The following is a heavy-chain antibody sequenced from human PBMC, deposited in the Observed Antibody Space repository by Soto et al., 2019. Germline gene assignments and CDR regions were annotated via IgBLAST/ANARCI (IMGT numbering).Heavy chain of an antibody. CDR2: ISYDGSNK. D-gene: IGHD5-18*01. Sequence: QVQLVESGGGVVQPGRSLRLSCAASGFTFSSYGMHWVRQAPGKGLEWVAVISYDGSNKYYADSVKGRFTISRDNSKNPLYLQMNSLRAEDTAVYYCAKGARGYSYGLYYYYGMDVWGQGTTVTVSS. CDR3: AKGARGYSYGLYYYYGMDV. CDR1: GFTFSSYG. V-gene: IGHV3-30*18. J-gene: IGHJ6*02.